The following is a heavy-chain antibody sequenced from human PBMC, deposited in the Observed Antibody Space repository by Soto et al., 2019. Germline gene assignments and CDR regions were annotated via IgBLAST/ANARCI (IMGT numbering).Heavy chain of an antibody. CDR3: ATRGGFFGAQRYYDYMDV. D-gene: IGHD1-1*01. CDR1: GFTFSSYA. CDR2: ISGSGGRT. Sequence: EVQLLESGGGLVQPGGSLRLSCAASGFTFSSYAMSWVRQAPGKGLEWVSAISGSGGRTYYADSVKGRFTISRDNSKNTLYLEMNSLRAEDTAVYYCATRGGFFGAQRYYDYMDVWGKGTTVTVSS. J-gene: IGHJ6*03. V-gene: IGHV3-23*01.